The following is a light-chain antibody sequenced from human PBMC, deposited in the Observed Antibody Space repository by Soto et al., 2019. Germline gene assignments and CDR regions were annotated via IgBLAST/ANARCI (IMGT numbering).Light chain of an antibody. CDR3: QQYNPSPT. CDR2: GAS. CDR1: QSVSSN. V-gene: IGKV3-15*01. Sequence: EIVMTQSPATLSVSPGERATLSCRASQSVSSNLAWYQQKPGQAPRLLIYGASTRATGIPARFSGSGSGTEFTLTISSLQSEDFAVYYCQQYNPSPTFGQGTKLEIK. J-gene: IGKJ2*01.